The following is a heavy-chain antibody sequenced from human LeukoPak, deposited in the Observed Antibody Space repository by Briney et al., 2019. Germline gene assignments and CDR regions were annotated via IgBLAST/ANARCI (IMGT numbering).Heavy chain of an antibody. CDR3: ARDFAEEYYYGSGSYYRYYYYYMDV. V-gene: IGHV1-18*01. J-gene: IGHJ6*03. D-gene: IGHD3-10*01. CDR2: ISAYNGNT. CDR1: GYTFTSYG. Sequence: ASVKVSCKASGYTFTSYGISWVRQAPGQGLEWMGWISAYNGNTNYAQKLQGRVTMTTDTSTSTAYMELRSLRSDDTAVYYCARDFAEEYYYGSGSYYRYYYYYMDVWGKGTTVTISS.